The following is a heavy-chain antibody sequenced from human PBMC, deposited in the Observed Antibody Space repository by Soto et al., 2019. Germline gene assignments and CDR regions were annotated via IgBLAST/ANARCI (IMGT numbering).Heavy chain of an antibody. J-gene: IGHJ6*02. D-gene: IGHD2-8*01. V-gene: IGHV1-18*01. CDR2: IIGYNGDT. Sequence: QGHLVQSGAEVKKPGTSVKVSCKAAGYTFTRYGISWMRQAPGQGLEWMGWIIGYNGDTNYAQKLQGRVTMTIDTSTSTAYMELRSLTSDDTAVYYCAKNGQPPYYYYGLDVWGQGNTVTVSS. CDR1: GYTFTRYG. CDR3: AKNGQPPYYYYGLDV.